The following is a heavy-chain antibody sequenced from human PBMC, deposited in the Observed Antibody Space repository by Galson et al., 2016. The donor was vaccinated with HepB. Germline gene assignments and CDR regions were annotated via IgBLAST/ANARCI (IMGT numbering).Heavy chain of an antibody. V-gene: IGHV3-21*01. D-gene: IGHD3-10*01. CDR1: GFTFSHYA. CDR2: VDSTSSYI. CDR3: ARAEPYYYGSRHFDS. Sequence: SLRLSCAASGFTFSHYAMHWVRQAPGKGLEWVSSVDSTSSYIYYSDSVKGRFAISRDNAKSSVSLQMNSLRAEDTALYYCARAEPYYYGSRHFDSWGQGTLVTVSS. J-gene: IGHJ4*02.